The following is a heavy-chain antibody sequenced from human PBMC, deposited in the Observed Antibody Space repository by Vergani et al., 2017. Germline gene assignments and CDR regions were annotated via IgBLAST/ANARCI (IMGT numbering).Heavy chain of an antibody. CDR3: ARGASGDYVSSFDY. D-gene: IGHD4-17*01. J-gene: IGHJ4*02. Sequence: QVHLVESGGGVVQPGRSLTLSCVASGFSFRGHGMHWVRQAPGKGLEWVAVISYDGSNKYYADSVEGRFTISRDNSKNTLYLQMNSLRAEDTAVYYCARGASGDYVSSFDYWGQGTLVTVSS. CDR1: GFSFRGHG. V-gene: IGHV3-30*03. CDR2: ISYDGSNK.